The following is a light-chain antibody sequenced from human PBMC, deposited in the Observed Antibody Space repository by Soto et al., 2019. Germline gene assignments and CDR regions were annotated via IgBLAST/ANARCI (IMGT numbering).Light chain of an antibody. V-gene: IGLV1-44*01. CDR2: SNN. J-gene: IGLJ2*01. Sequence: QSALTQPPSASGTPGQRVTTSCSGSSSNIGSNTVNWYQQLPGTAPKLVIYSNNQRPSGVPDRFSGSKSGTSASLAISGLQSEDEADYYCVAWDDSLNGYVVFGGGTKVTVL. CDR3: VAWDDSLNGYVV. CDR1: SSNIGSNT.